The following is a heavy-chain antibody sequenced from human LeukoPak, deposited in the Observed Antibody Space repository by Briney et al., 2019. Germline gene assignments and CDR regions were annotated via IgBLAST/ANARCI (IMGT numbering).Heavy chain of an antibody. Sequence: SVKVSCKASGGTFSSYAISWVRQAPGQGLEWMGRIIPILGIANYAQKFQGRVTITADKSTSTAYMELSSLRSEDTAVYYCATGAAATAHQMGYYYYGMDVWGQGTTVTVSS. CDR2: IIPILGIA. CDR1: GGTFSSYA. CDR3: ATGAAATAHQMGYYYYGMDV. V-gene: IGHV1-69*04. D-gene: IGHD5-24*01. J-gene: IGHJ6*02.